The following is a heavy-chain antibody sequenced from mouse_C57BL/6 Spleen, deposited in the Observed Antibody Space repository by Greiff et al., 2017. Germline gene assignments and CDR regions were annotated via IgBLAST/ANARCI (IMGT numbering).Heavy chain of an antibody. Sequence: VQLQQPGAELVKPGASVKLSCKASGYTFTSYWMHWVKQRPGQGLEWIGMIHPNSGSTNYNEKFKSKATLTVDKSSSTAYMKLSSLTSEDSAVYYCARDYHYAMDYWGQGTSVTVSS. J-gene: IGHJ4*01. CDR3: ARDYHYAMDY. D-gene: IGHD2-4*01. CDR1: GYTFTSYW. V-gene: IGHV1-64*01. CDR2: IHPNSGST.